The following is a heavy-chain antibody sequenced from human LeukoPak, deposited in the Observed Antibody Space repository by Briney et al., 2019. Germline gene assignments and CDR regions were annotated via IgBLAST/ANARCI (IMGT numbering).Heavy chain of an antibody. J-gene: IGHJ6*03. D-gene: IGHD3-22*01. CDR2: INPSGGST. CDR1: GYIFTGYY. V-gene: IGHV1-46*01. CDR3: ARDPNYDDGLSNYYYMDV. Sequence: ASVKVSCKASGYIFTGYYMHWVRQAPGQGLEWMGIINPSGGSTSYAQKFQGRVTMTRDTSTSTAYMELSSLRSEDTAVYYCARDPNYDDGLSNYYYMDVWGKGTTVTISS.